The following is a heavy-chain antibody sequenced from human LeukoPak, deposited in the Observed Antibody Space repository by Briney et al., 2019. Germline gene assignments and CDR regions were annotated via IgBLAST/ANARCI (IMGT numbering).Heavy chain of an antibody. CDR2: IAYDGSNK. CDR1: GFTFSSYG. D-gene: IGHD6-19*01. J-gene: IGHJ6*02. Sequence: GGSLRLSCAASGFTFSSYGMHWVRQAPGKGLEWVAVIAYDGSNKYYADSVKGRFTISRDNSKNTLYLQMNSLRAEDTAVYYCAKVYVTSSGWYVGYYYGMDVWGQGTTVTVSS. CDR3: AKVYVTSSGWYVGYYYGMDV. V-gene: IGHV3-30*18.